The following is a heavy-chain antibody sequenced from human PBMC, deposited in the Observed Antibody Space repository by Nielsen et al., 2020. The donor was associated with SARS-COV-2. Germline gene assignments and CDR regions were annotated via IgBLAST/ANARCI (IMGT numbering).Heavy chain of an antibody. J-gene: IGHJ5*02. CDR2: FDPEDGET. V-gene: IGHV1-24*01. CDR1: GGALTLFS. CDR3: ATAPAAIRSNWFDP. D-gene: IGHD2-2*01. Sequence: ASVKVSCKVSGGALTLFSMHWVRQAPGKELEWMGEFDPEDGETIYAQKFQGRVTMTEDTSTDTAYMELSSLRSEDTAVYYCATAPAAIRSNWFDPWGQGTLVTVSS.